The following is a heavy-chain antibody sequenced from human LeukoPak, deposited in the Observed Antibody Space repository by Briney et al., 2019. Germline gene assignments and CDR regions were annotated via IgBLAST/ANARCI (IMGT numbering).Heavy chain of an antibody. V-gene: IGHV1-2*02. CDR2: INPGSGGT. J-gene: IGHJ5*02. CDR3: AIDLYQVRFEP. CDR1: GYTFTGYY. D-gene: IGHD2-2*01. Sequence: ASVKVSCKASGYTFTGYYMHWVRQAPGQGLEWMGWINPGSGGTNYAQKFQGRVTMTRDTSISTAYMELSSLRSDDTAFYYCAIDLYQVRFEPWGQGTLVTVSS.